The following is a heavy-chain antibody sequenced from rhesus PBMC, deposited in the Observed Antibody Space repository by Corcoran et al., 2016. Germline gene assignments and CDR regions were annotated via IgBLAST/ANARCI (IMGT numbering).Heavy chain of an antibody. J-gene: IGHJ4*01. CDR3: AKDQYWNDGYFDY. D-gene: IGHD1-7*02. Sequence: EVQLVETGGGLVQPGGSLKLSCAASGFTFSSYGMSWVRQAPGKGLEWVSAISSGGGSTDYADSVKGRFTISRDNSKNTLSLQMNSLRAEDTAVYYCAKDQYWNDGYFDYWGQGVLVTVSS. CDR2: ISSGGGST. V-gene: IGHV3S5*01. CDR1: GFTFSSYG.